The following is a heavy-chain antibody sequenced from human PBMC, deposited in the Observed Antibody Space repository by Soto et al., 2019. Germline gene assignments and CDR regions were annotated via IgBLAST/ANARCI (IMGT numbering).Heavy chain of an antibody. Sequence: QVQLVQSGDEVKKPGASVKVSCKASGYIFVNYGIAWVRQAPGQGLEWMGWISPYTGNTHSATKIQGRLTMTTDRSTSTAYLDLGSVTSDDTAVYYCVRVANYVTPTPQDVWGQGTTVTVSS. CDR1: GYIFVNYG. V-gene: IGHV1-18*01. D-gene: IGHD3-16*01. J-gene: IGHJ6*02. CDR2: ISPYTGNT. CDR3: VRVANYVTPTPQDV.